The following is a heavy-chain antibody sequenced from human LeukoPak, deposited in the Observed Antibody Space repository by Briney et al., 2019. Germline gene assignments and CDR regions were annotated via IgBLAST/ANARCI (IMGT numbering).Heavy chain of an antibody. D-gene: IGHD2-21*01. CDR1: GFTFSSYG. V-gene: IGHV3-23*01. J-gene: IGHJ6*03. CDR2: ISGSGGST. Sequence: GGSLRLSCAASGFTFSSYGMSWVRQAPGKGLEWVSAISGSGGSTYYADSVKGRFTISRDNSKNTLYLQMNSLRVEDTAVYYCARDGVRAYCGGDCMDVWGKGTTVTISS. CDR3: ARDGVRAYCGGDCMDV.